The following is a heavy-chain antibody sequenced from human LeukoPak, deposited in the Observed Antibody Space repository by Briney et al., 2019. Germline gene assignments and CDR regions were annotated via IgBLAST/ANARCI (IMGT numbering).Heavy chain of an antibody. CDR1: GGTFSSYA. CDR3: ARDYIRSSGYDY. D-gene: IGHD1-26*01. Sequence: ASVKVSCKASGGTFSSYAISWVRQAPGQALEWMVRIIPILGIANYAQKFQGRVTITADKSTSTAYMELSSLRSEDTAVYYCARDYIRSSGYDYWGQGTLVTVSS. V-gene: IGHV1-69*04. J-gene: IGHJ4*02. CDR2: IIPILGIA.